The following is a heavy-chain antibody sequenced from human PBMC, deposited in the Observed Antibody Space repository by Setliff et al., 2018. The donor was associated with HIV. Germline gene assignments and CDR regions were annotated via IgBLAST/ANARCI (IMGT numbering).Heavy chain of an antibody. Sequence: SETLSLTCSVSGGSISNFYWSWIRQPPGKGLEWVGHIYSTGDTNYNPSLKSRVTLSADTSTDTAYMELSSLRFDDTAIYYCATRLLSLSPDHWGQGTLVTVSS. V-gene: IGHV4-59*03. D-gene: IGHD1-1*01. CDR3: ATRLLSLSPDH. CDR1: GGSISNFY. J-gene: IGHJ4*02. CDR2: IYSTGDT.